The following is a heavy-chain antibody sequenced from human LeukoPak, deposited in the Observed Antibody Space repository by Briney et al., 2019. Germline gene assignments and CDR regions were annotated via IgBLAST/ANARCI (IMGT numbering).Heavy chain of an antibody. CDR3: ARAPVTSCRGAFCYPFDY. Sequence: GGPLNLPFAAPGFPLTGYALGWARRGPGKGREGVAATMSSDPGTYHADSVRGRFTISRDKSKNTLYLQMNRLRVEDAAVYYCARAPVTSCRGAFCYPFDYWGQGTLVTVSS. D-gene: IGHD2-15*01. V-gene: IGHV3-23*01. CDR2: TMSSDPGT. J-gene: IGHJ4*02. CDR1: GFPLTGYA.